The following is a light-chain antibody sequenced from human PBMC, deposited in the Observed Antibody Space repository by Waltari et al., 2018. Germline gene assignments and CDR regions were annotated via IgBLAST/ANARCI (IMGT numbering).Light chain of an antibody. CDR1: SISSYS. CDR3: NSRDSSGNHHVV. J-gene: IGLJ2*01. CDR2: GKN. Sequence: SSELTQDLAVSVALGQTVRITCQGDSISSYSASWYQQKPGQAPVLVIYGKNNRPSGIPDRFSGSSSGNTASLTITGAQAEDEADYYCNSRDSSGNHHVVFGGGTKLTVL. V-gene: IGLV3-19*01.